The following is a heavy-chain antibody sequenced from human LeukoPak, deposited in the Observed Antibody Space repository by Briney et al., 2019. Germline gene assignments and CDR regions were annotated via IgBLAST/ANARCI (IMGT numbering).Heavy chain of an antibody. CDR2: ISSGSETI. D-gene: IGHD3-10*01. Sequence: GGSLRLSCEASGFSFSGHRRNWVRQPPGKGLEWVSYISSGSETIYYADSVKGRFTISRDNAKNSLFLQMNSLRAEDTAVYYCARDRGSITMVRGVKYYWGQGTLVTVSS. V-gene: IGHV3-48*04. CDR1: GFSFSGHR. CDR3: ARDRGSITMVRGVKYY. J-gene: IGHJ4*02.